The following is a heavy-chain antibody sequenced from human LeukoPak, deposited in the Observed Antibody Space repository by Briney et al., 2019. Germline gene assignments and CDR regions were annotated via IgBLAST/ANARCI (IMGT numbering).Heavy chain of an antibody. CDR3: AKTDIYFNPIDY. V-gene: IGHV3-23*01. CDR1: GFTFSSYC. CDR2: IGISAGST. Sequence: GGSLRLSCAASGFTFSSYCMSWVRQAPGKGLEWVSGIGISAGSTYYADSVKGRFTISRDNSKNTLYLQMNSLRAEDTAFYYCAKTDIYFNPIDYWGPGSLVTVSS. J-gene: IGHJ4*02. D-gene: IGHD3-9*01.